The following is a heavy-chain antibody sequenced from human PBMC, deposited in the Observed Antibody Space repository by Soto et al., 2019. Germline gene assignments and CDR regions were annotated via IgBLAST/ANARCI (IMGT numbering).Heavy chain of an antibody. D-gene: IGHD2-2*01. V-gene: IGHV1-69*02. CDR2: IIPILGIA. CDR3: AMEYCSSTSCYRDY. J-gene: IGHJ4*02. CDR1: GGTFSSYT. Sequence: QVQLVQSGAEVKKPGSSVKVSCKASGGTFSSYTISWVRQAPGQGLEWMGRIIPILGIANYAQKFQGRVTMIADKYTSTAYMELRSMRSEDTAVSYCAMEYCSSTSCYRDYWGQGTLVTVSS.